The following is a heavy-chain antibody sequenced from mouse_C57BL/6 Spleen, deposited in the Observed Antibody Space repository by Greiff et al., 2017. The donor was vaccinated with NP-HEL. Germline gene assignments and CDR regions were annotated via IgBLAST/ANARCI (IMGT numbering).Heavy chain of an antibody. J-gene: IGHJ1*03. V-gene: IGHV5-4*03. CDR1: GFTFSSYA. Sequence: EVMLVESGGGLVKPGGSLKLSCAASGFTFSSYAMSWVRQTPEKRLEWVATISDGGSYTYYPDNVKGRFTISRDNAKNNLYLQMSHLKSEDTAMYYCARVRVITTVVAPLDVWGTGTTVTVSS. CDR3: ARVRVITTVVAPLDV. D-gene: IGHD1-1*01. CDR2: ISDGGSYT.